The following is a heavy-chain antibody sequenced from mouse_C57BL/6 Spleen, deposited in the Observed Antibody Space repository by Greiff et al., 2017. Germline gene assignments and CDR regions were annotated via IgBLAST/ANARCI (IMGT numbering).Heavy chain of an antibody. D-gene: IGHD3-2*02. CDR3: ASTAQATDAMDY. Sequence: QVQLQQSGAELMKPGASVKLSCTATGYTFTGYWIEWVKQRPGHGLEWIGEILPGSGSTNYNAKFKGKATFTADTSSNTAYMQLSSLTTEDSAIYYCASTAQATDAMDYWGQGTSVTVSS. V-gene: IGHV1-9*01. CDR2: ILPGSGST. J-gene: IGHJ4*01. CDR1: GYTFTGYW.